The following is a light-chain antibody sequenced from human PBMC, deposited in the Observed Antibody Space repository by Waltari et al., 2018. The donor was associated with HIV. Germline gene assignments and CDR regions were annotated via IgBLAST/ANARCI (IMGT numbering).Light chain of an antibody. J-gene: IGKJ1*01. CDR1: QSVFRTF. CDR3: QQHDIYTWT. V-gene: IGKV3-20*01. Sequence: DIVLTPSPGTMSLSPWDSATLSCRATQSVFRTFLGWYQQKPGQAPRLLIFGAASRATGTPDRFSGSGSGTDFTLNVSRLEPEDVAVYYCQQHDIYTWTFGPGTRVDIK. CDR2: GAA.